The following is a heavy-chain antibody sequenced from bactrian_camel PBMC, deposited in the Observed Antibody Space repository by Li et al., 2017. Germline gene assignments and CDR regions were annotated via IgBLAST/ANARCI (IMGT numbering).Heavy chain of an antibody. J-gene: IGHJ4*01. Sequence: HVQLVESGGGSVQAGGSLTLSCAAPTYDRYCMGWFRQAPGKEREGVAGIDSSDHKYLADSVKGRYTISQDNAKTTLYLRMNTLKPEDTAMYYCAGKINPYPCGAASLGPGGFAYWGQGTQVTVS. CDR3: AGKINPYPCGAASLGPGGFAY. V-gene: IGHV3S55*01. CDR2: IDSSDHK. D-gene: IGHD1*01. CDR1: TYDRYC.